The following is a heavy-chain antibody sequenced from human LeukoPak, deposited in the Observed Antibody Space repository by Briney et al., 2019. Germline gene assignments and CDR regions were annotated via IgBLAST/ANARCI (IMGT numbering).Heavy chain of an antibody. Sequence: AESLKISCKGSGYSVTTNCIGLVRQMLGKFLKCMGIIYPGDSETRYSPSFQGQVTISADKSISTAYVQWSSLKASDTAMYYCVRSRGYSYGYSYYFDYWGQGTLVTVSS. D-gene: IGHD5-18*01. CDR2: IYPGDSET. CDR1: GYSVTTNC. V-gene: IGHV5-51*01. J-gene: IGHJ4*02. CDR3: VRSRGYSYGYSYYFDY.